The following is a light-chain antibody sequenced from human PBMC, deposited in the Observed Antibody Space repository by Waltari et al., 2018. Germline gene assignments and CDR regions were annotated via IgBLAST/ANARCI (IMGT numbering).Light chain of an antibody. CDR3: QQYNSYST. J-gene: IGKJ1*01. CDR1: QSISSW. CDR2: KAS. Sequence: DIQMTQSPSTLSASVGGRVTIHCRASQSISSWLAWYQQKPGKAPKLLIYKASSLESGVPSRFSGSGSGTEFTLTISSLQPDDFATYYCQQYNSYSTFGQGTKVEIK. V-gene: IGKV1-5*03.